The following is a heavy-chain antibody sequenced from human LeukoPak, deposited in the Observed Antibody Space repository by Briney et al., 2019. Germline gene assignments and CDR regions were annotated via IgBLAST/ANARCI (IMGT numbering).Heavy chain of an antibody. CDR2: ISWNSGSI. Sequence: QSGGSLRLSCAASGFTFDDYAVHWVRQAPGKGLEWVSGISWNSGSIGYADSVKGRFTISRDNAKNSLYLQMNSLRAEDMALYYCAKGGGVRGSYEIDYWGQGTLVPVSS. D-gene: IGHD1-26*01. J-gene: IGHJ4*02. CDR1: GFTFDDYA. CDR3: AKGGGVRGSYEIDY. V-gene: IGHV3-9*03.